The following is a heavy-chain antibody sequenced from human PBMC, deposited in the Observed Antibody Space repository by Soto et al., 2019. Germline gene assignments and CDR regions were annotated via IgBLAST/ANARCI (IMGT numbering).Heavy chain of an antibody. CDR3: ARDREQLVYMDV. CDR2: IYYSGST. V-gene: IGHV4-31*03. Sequence: SETLSLTCTVSGGSISSGGYYWSWIRQHPGKGLEWIGYIYYSGSTYYNPSLKSRVTISVDTSKNQFSLKLSSVTAADTAVYYCARDREQLVYMDVWGKGTTVTVSS. D-gene: IGHD6-6*01. CDR1: GGSISSGGYY. J-gene: IGHJ6*03.